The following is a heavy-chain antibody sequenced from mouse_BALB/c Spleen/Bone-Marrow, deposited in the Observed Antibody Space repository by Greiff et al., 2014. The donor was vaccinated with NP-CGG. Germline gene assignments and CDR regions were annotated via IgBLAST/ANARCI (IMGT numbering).Heavy chain of an antibody. J-gene: IGHJ2*01. D-gene: IGHD4-1*01. CDR1: GYTFTTYY. CDR2: ISPNNGGT. Sequence: VNLVESGAELVKPGTSVKLSCKASGYTFTTYYMNWVKQRPGQGLEWIGEISPNNGGTNFKEKFKSKATLTVDKSSSTAYMQLSSLTSEDSAVYYCTRGRTWDFDYWGQGTTLTVSS. CDR3: TRGRTWDFDY. V-gene: IGHV1S81*02.